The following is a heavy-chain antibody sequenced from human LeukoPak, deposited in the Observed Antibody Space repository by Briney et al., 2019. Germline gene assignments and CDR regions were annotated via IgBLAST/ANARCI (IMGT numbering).Heavy chain of an antibody. CDR1: GFTFSDYY. D-gene: IGHD1-1*01. CDR2: ISSSGSTI. Sequence: PGGSLRLSCAASGFTFSDYYMSWIRQAPGKGLEWVSYISSSGSTIYYADSVKGRFTISRDNAKNAVYLQMSSLRVEDTAVYFCARDSGVWRPLAYWGQGTMVTVSS. J-gene: IGHJ4*02. V-gene: IGHV3-11*04. CDR3: ARDSGVWRPLAY.